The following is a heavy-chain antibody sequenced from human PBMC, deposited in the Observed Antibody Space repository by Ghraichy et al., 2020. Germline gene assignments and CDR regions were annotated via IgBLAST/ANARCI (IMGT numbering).Heavy chain of an antibody. D-gene: IGHD2-8*01. V-gene: IGHV3-23*01. CDR3: ANIVLMVYPRQWLVKDAFDI. CDR2: ISGSGGST. Sequence: GGSLRLSCAASGFTFSSYAMSWVRKAPGKGLEWVSAISGSGGSTYYADSVKGRFTISRDNSKNTLYLQMNSLRAEDTAVYYCANIVLMVYPRQWLVKDAFDIWGQGTMVTVSS. CDR1: GFTFSSYA. J-gene: IGHJ3*02.